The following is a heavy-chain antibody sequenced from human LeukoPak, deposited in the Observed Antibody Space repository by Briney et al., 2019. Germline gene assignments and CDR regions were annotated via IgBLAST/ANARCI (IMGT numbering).Heavy chain of an antibody. Sequence: PGGSLRLSCAASGFTFSNYGMHWVRQAPGKGLEWVAVISDDGANRYFADSVKGRFTISRDNSKNTLYLQLSSLASADTAVYYCTRPLVTNYWYFDLWGRGTLVTVSS. CDR2: ISDDGANR. D-gene: IGHD2-21*02. J-gene: IGHJ2*01. CDR1: GFTFSNYG. CDR3: TRPLVTNYWYFDL. V-gene: IGHV3-30-3*01.